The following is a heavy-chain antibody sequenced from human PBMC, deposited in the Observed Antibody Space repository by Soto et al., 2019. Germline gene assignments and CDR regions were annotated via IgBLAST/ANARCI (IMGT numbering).Heavy chain of an antibody. CDR2: IYGGGST. CDR1: GFTVSSNY. V-gene: IGHV3-66*01. CDR3: ARMGNFYYYYMDV. J-gene: IGHJ6*03. Sequence: GGSLRLSCSATGFTVSSNYMSWVRQAPGKGLEWVSVIYGGGSTYYADSVKGRFTISRDNSKNTLYLQMNSLRAEDTAVYYCARMGNFYYYYMDVWGKGTTVTVYS. D-gene: IGHD6-13*01.